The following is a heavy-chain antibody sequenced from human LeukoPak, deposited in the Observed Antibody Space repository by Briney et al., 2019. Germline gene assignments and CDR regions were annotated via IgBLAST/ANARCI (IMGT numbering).Heavy chain of an antibody. D-gene: IGHD3-22*01. CDR3: ARAGGKYYHAEYFHH. J-gene: IGHJ1*01. CDR2: ISYDGTNE. CDR1: GLTFNNYV. Sequence: GGSLRLSCAASGLTFNNYVMNWVRQAPGKGLEWVASISYDGTNEYYADSVKGRFTISKDNSKNTLYLQMNSLRTEDTAVYYCARAGGKYYHAEYFHHWGQGTLVTVSS. V-gene: IGHV3-30*03.